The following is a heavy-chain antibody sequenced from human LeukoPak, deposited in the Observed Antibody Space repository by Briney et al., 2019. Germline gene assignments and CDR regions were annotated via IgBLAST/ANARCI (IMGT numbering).Heavy chain of an antibody. V-gene: IGHV1-69*01. CDR3: ARGVLRFLEWPHQDAFDS. Sequence: SVKVSCKASGGTFSSYAISWVRQAPGQGLEWMGGIIPIFGTANYAQKFQGRVTITADESTSTAYMELSSLRSEDTAVYYCARGVLRFLEWPHQDAFDSWGQGTMVTVSS. CDR2: IIPIFGTA. J-gene: IGHJ3*02. CDR1: GGTFSSYA. D-gene: IGHD3-3*01.